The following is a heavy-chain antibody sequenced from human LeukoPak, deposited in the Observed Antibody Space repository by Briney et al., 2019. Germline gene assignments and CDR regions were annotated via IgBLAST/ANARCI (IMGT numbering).Heavy chain of an antibody. J-gene: IGHJ5*01. CDR2: IYHSGST. Sequence: PSETLSLTCTVSGYSISSGYYWGWIRQPPGKGLEWIGNIYHSGSTYYNPSLQSRVTISVDTSKNQFSLHLDSVTPEDTAVYYCAREVAVIRGIRNWFDSWGPGILVTVSA. CDR1: GYSISSGYY. CDR3: AREVAVIRGIRNWFDS. D-gene: IGHD3-10*01. V-gene: IGHV4-38-2*02.